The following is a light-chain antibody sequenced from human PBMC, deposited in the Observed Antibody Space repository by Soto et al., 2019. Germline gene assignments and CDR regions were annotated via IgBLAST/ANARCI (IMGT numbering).Light chain of an antibody. Sequence: EFVLTQSPGTLSLSPGERATLSCRASQSVSSSYLAWYQQKPGQAPRILIYGASTRPTGIPDRFSGGGSGTDFALTISRLEPEDFALYSCQQYGSSPPLTFGGGTKVEIK. CDR1: QSVSSSY. CDR2: GAS. CDR3: QQYGSSPPLT. J-gene: IGKJ4*01. V-gene: IGKV3-20*01.